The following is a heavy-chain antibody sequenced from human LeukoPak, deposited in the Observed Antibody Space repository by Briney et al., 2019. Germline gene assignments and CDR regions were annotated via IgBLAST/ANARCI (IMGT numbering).Heavy chain of an antibody. Sequence: PSETLSLTCTVSGGSISSSTHYWGWIRQPPGKGLEWIGSIYYSGLPYYNPSLKSRVSISVDTSKNQFSLKLSSVTAADTAVYYCAGSTYHDFWSGYYTGFLVDYWGRGTLVTVSS. J-gene: IGHJ4*02. CDR3: AGSTYHDFWSGYYTGFLVDY. CDR1: GGSISSSTHY. CDR2: IYYSGLP. V-gene: IGHV4-39*01. D-gene: IGHD3-3*01.